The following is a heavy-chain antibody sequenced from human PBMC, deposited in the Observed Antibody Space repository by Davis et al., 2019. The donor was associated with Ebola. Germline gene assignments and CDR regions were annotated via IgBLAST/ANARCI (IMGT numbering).Heavy chain of an antibody. CDR3: ARDSGWYRFDY. CDR1: GFTFSNYW. Sequence: PGGSLRLSCVASGFTFSNYWMTWVRQAPGKGLEWVANIRQDGSAKYSVDSVKGRFTMSRDNAKNSLYLQMNSLRAADTAVYYCARDSGWYRFDYWGQGTLVTVSS. V-gene: IGHV3-7*01. D-gene: IGHD6-19*01. J-gene: IGHJ4*02. CDR2: IRQDGSAK.